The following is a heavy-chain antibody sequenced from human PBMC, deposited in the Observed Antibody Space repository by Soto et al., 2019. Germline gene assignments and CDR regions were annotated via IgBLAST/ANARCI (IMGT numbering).Heavy chain of an antibody. Sequence: QVQLVQSGAEVKKPGSSVRVSCKASGGTFSNFILTWVRQAPGQGIEWMGRIIPILGTITHAQKFQGRVTITADKSSSTAYMELGSLRSEDTAVYYCARGAYDPPYYYFDMDVWGKGTTVTVSS. CDR3: ARGAYDPPYYYFDMDV. CDR1: GGTFSNFI. D-gene: IGHD5-12*01. V-gene: IGHV1-69*08. CDR2: IIPILGTI. J-gene: IGHJ6*03.